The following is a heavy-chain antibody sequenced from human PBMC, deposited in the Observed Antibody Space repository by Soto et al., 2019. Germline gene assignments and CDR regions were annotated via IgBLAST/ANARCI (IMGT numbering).Heavy chain of an antibody. CDR1: GFTFSSYG. CDR3: AKAQRAAGSHGLDA. J-gene: IGHJ6*02. Sequence: GGSLRLSCAASGFTFSSYGMHWVRQAPGKGLEWVAVISYDGSNEHFARSVRGRFTISRDNCKNTLYLQMNRLRPEDTAVYYCAKAQRAAGSHGLDAWGQGTTVTVSS. CDR2: ISYDGSNE. D-gene: IGHD6-13*01. V-gene: IGHV3-30*18.